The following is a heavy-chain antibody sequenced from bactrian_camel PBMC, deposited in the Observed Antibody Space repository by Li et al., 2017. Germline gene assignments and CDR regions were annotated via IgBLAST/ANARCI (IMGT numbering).Heavy chain of an antibody. Sequence: QLVESGGGSVQAGGTLRLSCVTSGVTSSTFRTSCMGWFRQSPGKEREGVASIYTGGGGPYYADSVKGRFTISQDDAKNTLYLEMNSLKPEDTAMYYCAADRFPTQFRRGDPWCSPPFEYRRWGQGTQVTVS. CDR2: IYTGGGGP. J-gene: IGHJ4*01. CDR3: AADRFPTQFRRGDPWCSPPFEYRR. CDR1: GVTSSTFR. V-gene: IGHV3S30*01. D-gene: IGHD7*01.